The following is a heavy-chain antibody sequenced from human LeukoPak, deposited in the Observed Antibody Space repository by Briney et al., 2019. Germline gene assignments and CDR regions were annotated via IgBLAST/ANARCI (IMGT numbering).Heavy chain of an antibody. Sequence: GGSLRLSCSASGFTFGSYAMHWVRQAPGKGLEYVSAISSNGGSTYYADSVKGRFTISRDNSKNTLYLQMSSLRAEDTAVYYCVKERALYYDILTGYYRERWFDPWGQGTLVTVSS. CDR1: GFTFGSYA. J-gene: IGHJ5*02. CDR2: ISSNGGST. V-gene: IGHV3-64D*06. D-gene: IGHD3-9*01. CDR3: VKERALYYDILTGYYRERWFDP.